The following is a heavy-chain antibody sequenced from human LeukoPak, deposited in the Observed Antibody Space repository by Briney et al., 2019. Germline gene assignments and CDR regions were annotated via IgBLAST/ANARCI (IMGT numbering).Heavy chain of an antibody. V-gene: IGHV4-31*03. Sequence: SETLSLTCTVSGGSISSGGYYWSWIRQHPGKGLEWIGYIYYSGSTYYNPSLKSRVTISVDTSKNQFSLKLRSVTAADTAVYYCARANYRGDAFDIWGQGTMVTVSS. CDR1: GGSISSGGYY. J-gene: IGHJ3*02. CDR3: ARANYRGDAFDI. D-gene: IGHD3-10*01. CDR2: IYYSGST.